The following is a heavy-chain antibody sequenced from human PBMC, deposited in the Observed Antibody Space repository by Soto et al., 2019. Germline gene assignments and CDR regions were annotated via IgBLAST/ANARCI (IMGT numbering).Heavy chain of an antibody. CDR2: IYYSGST. V-gene: IGHV4-31*03. CDR3: ARELNLHGDFDY. J-gene: IGHJ4*02. Sequence: SETLSLTCTFSCGSIISGGYYWSWIRQHPGKGLEWIGYIYYSGSTYYNPSLKSRVTISVDTSKNQFSLKLSSVTAADTAVYYCARELNLHGDFDYWGQGTLVTVSS. D-gene: IGHD3-10*01. CDR1: CGSIISGGYY.